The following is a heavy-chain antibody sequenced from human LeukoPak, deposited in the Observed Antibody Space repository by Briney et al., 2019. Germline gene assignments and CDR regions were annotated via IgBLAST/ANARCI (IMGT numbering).Heavy chain of an antibody. V-gene: IGHV1-18*01. CDR2: ISAYNGNT. D-gene: IGHD3-3*01. J-gene: IGHJ5*02. CDR1: GYTFTSYG. CDR3: ARDESGYYSSWFDP. Sequence: ASVKVSCKASGYTFTSYGISWVRQAPGQGLEWMGWISAYNGNTNYAQKIQGRVTMTTDTSTSTAYMELRSLRSDDTAVYYCARDESGYYSSWFDPWGQGTLVTVSP.